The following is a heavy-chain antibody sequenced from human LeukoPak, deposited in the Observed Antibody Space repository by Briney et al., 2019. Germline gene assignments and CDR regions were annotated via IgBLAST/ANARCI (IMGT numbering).Heavy chain of an antibody. CDR1: GFTFSHYW. J-gene: IGHJ3*02. V-gene: IGHV3-7*01. Sequence: GGSLRLSCVASGFTFSHYWMTWVRQAPGKGLEWVANTKQDGSEKYYADSVKGRFTISRDNARNSLYLQMNSLRVEDTAVYYCARDPTYYFDRSGYYDALDIWGQGTLVTVSS. CDR3: ARDPTYYFDRSGYYDALDI. D-gene: IGHD3-22*01. CDR2: TKQDGSEK.